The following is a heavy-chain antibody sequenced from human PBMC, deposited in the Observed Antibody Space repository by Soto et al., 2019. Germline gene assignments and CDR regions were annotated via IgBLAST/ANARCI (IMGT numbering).Heavy chain of an antibody. Sequence: QVQLGQSGAEVKKPGASVKVSFKASAYTFTCYDINWVRQATGQGLEWMGWMNPNSGNTGYAQKFQGRVTMTRNTSISTAYMELSSLRSEDTAVYYCVRWPDGYYYYGMDVWGQGTTVTVSS. CDR3: VRWPDGYYYYGMDV. CDR1: AYTFTCYD. CDR2: MNPNSGNT. J-gene: IGHJ6*02. V-gene: IGHV1-8*01.